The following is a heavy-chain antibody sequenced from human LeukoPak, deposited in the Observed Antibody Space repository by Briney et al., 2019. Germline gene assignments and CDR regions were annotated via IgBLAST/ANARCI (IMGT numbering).Heavy chain of an antibody. Sequence: SVKVSCKASGGTFSSYAISWVRQAPGQGLEWMGGIIPIFGPATYAQKFQGRVTITADESTSTAYMELSSLRSEDTAMYYCAREGLPYYYGSGSFSSPFDYWGQGTLVTVSS. V-gene: IGHV1-69*01. CDR2: IIPIFGPA. J-gene: IGHJ4*02. D-gene: IGHD3-10*01. CDR3: AREGLPYYYGSGSFSSPFDY. CDR1: GGTFSSYA.